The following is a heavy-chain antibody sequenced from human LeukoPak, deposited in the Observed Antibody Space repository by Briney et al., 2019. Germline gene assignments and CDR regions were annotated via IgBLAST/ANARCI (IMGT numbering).Heavy chain of an antibody. J-gene: IGHJ4*02. Sequence: GGSLRLSCAASGFTFINYAMNWVRQAPGKGLEWVSYINSSSNTIYYADSVKGRFTISRDNAKNSLFLQMNSLRDEDTSVYYCARAVTVVTRGGLVFDYWGQGTLVTVSS. V-gene: IGHV3-48*02. D-gene: IGHD2-21*02. CDR3: ARAVTVVTRGGLVFDY. CDR1: GFTFINYA. CDR2: INSSSNTI.